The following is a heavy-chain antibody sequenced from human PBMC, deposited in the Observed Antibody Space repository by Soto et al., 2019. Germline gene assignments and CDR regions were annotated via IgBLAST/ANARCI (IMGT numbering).Heavy chain of an antibody. Sequence: EVQLVESGGGLVQPGGSLRLSCAASGFTFSSYSMNWVRQAPGKGLEWVSYISSSSSTIYYADSVKGRFTISRDNAKNSLYLQMNSLRDDDTAVYYCARDHYYDSSGYYSFWHWYFDLWGRGTLVTVSS. V-gene: IGHV3-48*02. CDR3: ARDHYYDSSGYYSFWHWYFDL. CDR1: GFTFSSYS. CDR2: ISSSSSTI. D-gene: IGHD3-22*01. J-gene: IGHJ2*01.